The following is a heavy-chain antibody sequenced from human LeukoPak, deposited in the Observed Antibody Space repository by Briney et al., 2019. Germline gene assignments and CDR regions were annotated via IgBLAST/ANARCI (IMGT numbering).Heavy chain of an antibody. J-gene: IGHJ4*02. CDR3: ARVGYSYGDALDY. CDR2: IIPILGIA. CDR1: GYTFTSYA. V-gene: IGHV1-69*04. D-gene: IGHD5-18*01. Sequence: SVKVSCKASGYTFTSYAMNWVRQAPGQGLEWMGRIIPILGIANYAQKFQGRVTITADKSTSTAYMELSSLRSEDTAVYYCARVGYSYGDALDYWGQGTLVTVSS.